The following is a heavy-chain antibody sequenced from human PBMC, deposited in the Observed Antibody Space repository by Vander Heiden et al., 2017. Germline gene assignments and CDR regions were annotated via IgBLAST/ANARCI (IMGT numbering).Heavy chain of an antibody. J-gene: IGHJ3*02. CDR1: GGSFSGYY. CDR3: ARGYVGATRDDAFDI. CDR2: INHSGST. Sequence: QVQLQQWGAGLLKPSETLSLTCAVSGGSFSGYYWSWIRQPPGKGLEWIGEINHSGSTNYNPSLKSRVTISVDTSKNQFSLKLSSVTAADTAVYYCARGYVGATRDDAFDIWGQGTMVTVSS. D-gene: IGHD1-26*01. V-gene: IGHV4-34*01.